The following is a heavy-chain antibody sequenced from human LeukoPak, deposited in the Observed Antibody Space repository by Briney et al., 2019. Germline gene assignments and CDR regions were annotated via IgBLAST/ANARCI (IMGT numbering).Heavy chain of an antibody. CDR2: INPNSGGT. Sequence: ASVKVSCKASGYTVTGYYMHWVRQAPGQGLEWMGWINPNSGGTNYAQKFQRRVTITRDTSISTAYMELSRLRSDDTAVYYCAREVKTSIAARGLDYWGQGTLVTVSS. V-gene: IGHV1-2*02. CDR1: GYTVTGYY. D-gene: IGHD6-6*01. CDR3: AREVKTSIAARGLDY. J-gene: IGHJ4*02.